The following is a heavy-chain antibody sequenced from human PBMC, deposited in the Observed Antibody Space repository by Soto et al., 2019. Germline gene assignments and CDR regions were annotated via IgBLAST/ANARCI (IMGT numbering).Heavy chain of an antibody. CDR2: VIGSGGNK. D-gene: IGHD6-19*01. Sequence: GGSLRLSCAASGFTFSSYAMSWVRQAPGKGLEWVAVVIGSGGNKYYADSVKGRFTISRDNSKNTLYLQMNSLRAEDTAVYYCAKVGPSVAGTLYWFDPWGQGTLVTVSS. V-gene: IGHV3-23*01. J-gene: IGHJ5*02. CDR1: GFTFSSYA. CDR3: AKVGPSVAGTLYWFDP.